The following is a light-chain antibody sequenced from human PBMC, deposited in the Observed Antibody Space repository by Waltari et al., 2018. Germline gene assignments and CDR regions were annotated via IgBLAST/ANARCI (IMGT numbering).Light chain of an antibody. J-gene: IGKJ4*01. CDR2: WSS. V-gene: IGKV4-1*01. Sequence: DIVLTQAPDPLAVSRGRGPTISCKSSQSILNSSNNKNYLAWYQLKPGQPPRLLIHWSSSRHSGVPDRFTGSGSGTDFSLTINTLQPEDVAVYSCQQYFESPLTFGGGTRVEI. CDR1: QSILNSSNNKNY. CDR3: QQYFESPLT.